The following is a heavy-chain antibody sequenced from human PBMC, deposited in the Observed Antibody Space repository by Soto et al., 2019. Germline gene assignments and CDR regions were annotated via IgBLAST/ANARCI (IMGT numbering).Heavy chain of an antibody. V-gene: IGHV4-31*02. CDR2: IYTTGTT. CDR1: GDSMSTGGYY. J-gene: IGHJ4*02. CDR3: SRCRGSTPLRD. Sequence: QVQLQESGPGLVKPSQTLSLICTVSGDSMSTGGYYWTWIRQHPGKGLEWIGHIYTTGTTYYSPSRKSQVTMSIDKSSNRLSLTMSSVTAEDTAVYYCSRCRGSTPLRDWGPGALVTVSS. D-gene: IGHD6-13*01.